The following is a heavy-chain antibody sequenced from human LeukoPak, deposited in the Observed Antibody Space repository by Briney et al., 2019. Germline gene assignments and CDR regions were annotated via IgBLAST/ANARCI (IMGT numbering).Heavy chain of an antibody. J-gene: IGHJ4*02. CDR3: ARVYNHGIALDY. CDR2: INHSGST. Sequence: SETLSLTCAVYGGSFSGYYWSWIRQPPGKGLEWIGEINHSGSTNYNPSLKSRVTISVDTSKNQFSLKLSSVTAADTAVYYCARVYNHGIALDYRGQGTLVTVSS. V-gene: IGHV4-34*01. D-gene: IGHD6-13*01. CDR1: GGSFSGYY.